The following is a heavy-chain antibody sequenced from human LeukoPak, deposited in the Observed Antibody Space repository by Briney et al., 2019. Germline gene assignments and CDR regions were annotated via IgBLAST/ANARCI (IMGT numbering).Heavy chain of an antibody. CDR2: IYYSGST. J-gene: IGHJ6*03. V-gene: IGHV4-59*01. CDR3: ARGPGGFFHYMDV. D-gene: IGHD3-10*01. CDR1: GGSISSYY. Sequence: SETLSLTCTVSGGSISSYYWSCIRQPPGKGLEWIGWIYYSGSTNYNPSLKSRVTISVDTSKNQFSLKLSSVTAADTAVYYCARGPGGFFHYMDVWGKGTTVTVSS.